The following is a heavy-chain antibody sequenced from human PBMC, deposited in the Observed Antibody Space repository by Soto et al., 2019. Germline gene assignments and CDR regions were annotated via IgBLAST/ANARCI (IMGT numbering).Heavy chain of an antibody. CDR1: GGTFSSYA. V-gene: IGHV1-69*13. D-gene: IGHD4-17*01. Sequence: RASVKVSCKASGGTFSSYAISWVRQAPGQGLEWMGGIIPIFGTANYAQKFQGRVTITADESTSTAYMELSSLRSEDTAVYYCARDSGGDYAAYYYGMDVWGQGTTVTVSS. CDR3: ARDSGGDYAAYYYGMDV. CDR2: IIPIFGTA. J-gene: IGHJ6*02.